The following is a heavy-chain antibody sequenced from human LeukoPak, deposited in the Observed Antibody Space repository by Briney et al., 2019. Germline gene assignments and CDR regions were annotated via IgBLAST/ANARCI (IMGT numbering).Heavy chain of an antibody. CDR2: IYYSGST. CDR1: GGSISSSSYY. V-gene: IGHV4-39*01. J-gene: IGHJ4*02. D-gene: IGHD2-2*01. CDR3: ARALIVVVPAAIPD. Sequence: PSETLSLTCTVSGGSISSSSYYWGWIRQPPGKGLEWIGSIYYSGSTYYNPSLKSRVTISVDTSKNQFSLKLSSVTAADTAVYYCARALIVVVPAAIPDWGQGALVTVSS.